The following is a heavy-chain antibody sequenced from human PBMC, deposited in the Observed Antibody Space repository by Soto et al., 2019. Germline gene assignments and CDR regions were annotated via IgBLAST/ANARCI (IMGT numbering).Heavy chain of an antibody. CDR3: AREAGTTRYYGMDV. D-gene: IGHD1-7*01. V-gene: IGHV3-33*01. CDR2: IWYDGSNK. Sequence: GGSLRLSCAASGFTFSSYGMHWVRQAPGKGLEWVAVIWYDGSNKYYADSVKGRFTISRDNSKNTLYLQMNSLRAEDTAVYYCAREAGTTRYYGMDVWGQGTKVTVSS. J-gene: IGHJ6*02. CDR1: GFTFSSYG.